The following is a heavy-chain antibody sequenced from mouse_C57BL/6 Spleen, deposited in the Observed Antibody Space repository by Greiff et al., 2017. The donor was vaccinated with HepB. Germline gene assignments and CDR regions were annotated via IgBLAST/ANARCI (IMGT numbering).Heavy chain of an antibody. Sequence: EVKLMESGGGLVKPGGSLKLSCAASGFTFSDYGMHWVRQAPEKGLEWVAYISSGSSTIYYADTVKGRFTISRDNAKNTLFLQMTSLRSEDTAMYYCARGGNYDNYYAMDYWGQGTSVTVSS. J-gene: IGHJ4*01. D-gene: IGHD2-4*01. CDR1: GFTFSDYG. CDR2: ISSGSSTI. CDR3: ARGGNYDNYYAMDY. V-gene: IGHV5-17*01.